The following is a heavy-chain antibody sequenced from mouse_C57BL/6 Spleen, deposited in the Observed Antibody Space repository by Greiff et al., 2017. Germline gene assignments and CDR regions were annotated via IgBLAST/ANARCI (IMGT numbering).Heavy chain of an antibody. D-gene: IGHD1-1*01. J-gene: IGHJ1*03. CDR3: ARKDYGSSYDWYFDV. V-gene: IGHV1-69*01. CDR2: IDPSDSYT. CDR1: GYTFTSYW. Sequence: QVQLQQPGAELVMPGASVKLSCKASGYTFTSYWMHWVKQRPGQGLEWIGEIDPSDSYTNYNPKFKGKSTLTVDKSSSTAYMQLSSLTSEDSAVYYCARKDYGSSYDWYFDVWGTGTTVTVSS.